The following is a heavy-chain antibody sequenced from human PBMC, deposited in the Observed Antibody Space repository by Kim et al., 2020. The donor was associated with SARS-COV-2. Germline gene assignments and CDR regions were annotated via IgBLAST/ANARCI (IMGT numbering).Heavy chain of an antibody. CDR2: IYPGDSYT. CDR3: ARQPDDYGEEADY. CDR1: GYSFTSYW. J-gene: IGHJ4*02. D-gene: IGHD4-17*01. V-gene: IGHV5-51*01. Sequence: GESLQISCNGSGYSFTSYWIGWVRQMPGKGLEWMGIIYPGDSYTRYSPSFQGQVTISADKSISTAYLQWSSLKASDTAMYYCARQPDDYGEEADYWGQGTLVTVSS.